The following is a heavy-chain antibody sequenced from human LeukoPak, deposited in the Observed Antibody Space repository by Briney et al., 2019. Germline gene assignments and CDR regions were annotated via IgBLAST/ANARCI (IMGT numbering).Heavy chain of an antibody. CDR3: AKPRVQLVLGFAFDV. D-gene: IGHD6-13*01. V-gene: IGHV3-23*01. Sequence: GGSLRLSCAASGFTFSSYAMSWVRQAPGKGLEWVSAISGSGGSTYYADSVKGRFTISRDNSKNTLYLQMNSLRAEDTAVYYCAKPRVQLVLGFAFDVWGQGTMVTVSS. CDR2: ISGSGGST. J-gene: IGHJ3*01. CDR1: GFTFSSYA.